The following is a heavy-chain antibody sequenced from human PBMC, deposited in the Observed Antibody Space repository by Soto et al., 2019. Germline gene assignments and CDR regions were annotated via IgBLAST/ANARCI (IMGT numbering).Heavy chain of an antibody. V-gene: IGHV1-46*03. CDR2: INPSGGST. CDR3: AIETAYSYGYSY. D-gene: IGHD5-18*01. Sequence: ASVKVSCKASGYTFTSNDMHWVRQATGQGLEWMGIINPSGGSTSYAQKFQGRVTMTRDTSTSTVYMELSSLRSGDTAVYYCAIETAYSYGYSYWGQGTLVTVSS. J-gene: IGHJ4*02. CDR1: GYTFTSND.